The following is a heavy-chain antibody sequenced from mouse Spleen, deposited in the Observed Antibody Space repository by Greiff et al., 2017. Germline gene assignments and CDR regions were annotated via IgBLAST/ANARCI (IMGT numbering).Heavy chain of an antibody. Sequence: QVQLQQSGPGLVQPSQSLSITCTVSGFSLTSYGVHWVRQSPGKGLEWLGVIWSGGSTDYNAAFISRLSISKDNSKSQVFFKMNSLQADDTAIYYCARTYYGNDWYFDVWGAGTTVTVSS. CDR2: IWSGGST. D-gene: IGHD2-10*01. V-gene: IGHV2-2*01. CDR1: GFSLTSYG. J-gene: IGHJ1*01. CDR3: ARTYYGNDWYFDV.